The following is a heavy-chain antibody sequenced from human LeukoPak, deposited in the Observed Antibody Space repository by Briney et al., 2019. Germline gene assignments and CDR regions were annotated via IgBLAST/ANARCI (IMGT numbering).Heavy chain of an antibody. Sequence: GASVKVSCKASGYTFTSYDINWVRQATRQGLEWMGWMNPNSGNTGYAQKFQGRVTMTRDTSTSTVYMELSSLRSEDTAVYYCARDHGERGSPPDAFFDLWGRGTLVTVSS. CDR2: MNPNSGNT. D-gene: IGHD3-10*01. J-gene: IGHJ2*01. CDR3: ARDHGERGSPPDAFFDL. V-gene: IGHV1-8*01. CDR1: GYTFTSYD.